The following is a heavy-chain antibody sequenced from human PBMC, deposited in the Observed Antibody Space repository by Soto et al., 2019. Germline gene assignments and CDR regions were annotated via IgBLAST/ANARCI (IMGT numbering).Heavy chain of an antibody. V-gene: IGHV3-48*01. CDR1: GFTFSSYS. J-gene: IGHJ5*02. Sequence: GASVKVSCKASGFTFSSYSVNWVRQAPGKGLEWVSYISSGSKTIYYADSVKGRFTVSRDNAKNSQYLQMNSLRADDTALYFCAKNSGWFNTWGQGALVTVSS. D-gene: IGHD3-10*01. CDR3: AKNSGWFNT. CDR2: ISSGSKTI.